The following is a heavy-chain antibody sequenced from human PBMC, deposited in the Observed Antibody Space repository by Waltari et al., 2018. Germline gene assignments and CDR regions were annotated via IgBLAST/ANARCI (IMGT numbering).Heavy chain of an antibody. CDR1: GCRFNVYT. Sequence: EVQLVESGGGLVKPGGSLRLSCAAAGCRFNVYTMNWVRQTPGKGLEWVSSIGSSSTYTYYADSVKGRFTISRDNAAHSLYLEMNALRPEDTGVYYCASHPEDFYYYMDVWGKGTTVTVSS. V-gene: IGHV3-21*06. J-gene: IGHJ6*03. CDR2: IGSSSTYT. CDR3: ASHPEDFYYYMDV.